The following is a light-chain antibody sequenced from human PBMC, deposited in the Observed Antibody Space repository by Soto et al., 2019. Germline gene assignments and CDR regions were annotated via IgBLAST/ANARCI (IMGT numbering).Light chain of an antibody. J-gene: IGLJ3*02. V-gene: IGLV7-43*01. CDR1: TGAVTSAYY. Sequence: QAVVTQEPSLTVSPGGAVTLTCASSTGAVTSAYYPNWFQQKPGQAPRALIYSTSNKYSWTPARFSGSLLGGKAALTLSGVQPEDEADYYCLLYYGGQLGVFGGGTKLTVL. CDR3: LLYYGGQLGV. CDR2: STS.